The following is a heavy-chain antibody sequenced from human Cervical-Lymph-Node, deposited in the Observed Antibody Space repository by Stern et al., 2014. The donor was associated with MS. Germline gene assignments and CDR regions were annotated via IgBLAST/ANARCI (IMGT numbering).Heavy chain of an antibody. CDR1: GFTFSSHA. CDR3: ARGGAVTSSEYYFDY. V-gene: IGHV3-30*01. Sequence: VPLVASRGGVVQPGRSLRLSCAASGFTFSSHAMHWVRQAPGKGLEWVAVISYDGNDNYYAGTVKGRFTLSRDNSQNTRNLPMNSLRAEDTAVYYCARGGAVTSSEYYFDYWGQGTLVTVSS. CDR2: ISYDGNDN. J-gene: IGHJ4*02. D-gene: IGHD4-17*01.